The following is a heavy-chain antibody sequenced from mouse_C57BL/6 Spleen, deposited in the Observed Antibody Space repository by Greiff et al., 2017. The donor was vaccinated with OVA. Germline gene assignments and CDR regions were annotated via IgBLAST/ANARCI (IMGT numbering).Heavy chain of an antibody. CDR3: ERGGRYYAMDC. D-gene: IGHD1-1*01. V-gene: IGHV5-4*01. CDR2: ISDGGSYS. J-gene: IGHJ4*01. CDR1: GFTFSSYA. Sequence: EVHLVESGGGLVKPGGSLKLSCAASGFTFSSYAMSWVRQTPEKRLEWVATISDGGSYSYYPDNVKGRFTITSDNAKNNLYLQMSHLKSDDTAVDYCERGGRYYAMDCWGTGTSVTVSS.